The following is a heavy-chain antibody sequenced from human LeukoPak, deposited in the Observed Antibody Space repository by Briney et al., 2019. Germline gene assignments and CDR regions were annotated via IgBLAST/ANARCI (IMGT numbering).Heavy chain of an antibody. CDR3: AKPSSTGWYVDY. Sequence: PGGTLRLSCAASRFTLSSYAMSLVRQAPWKGLEWVSESTSRSSITYYAVSVKGRLAISRDNSKKTLYLQMNSLRAEDTAIYYCAKPSSTGWYVDYWGQGTLVTVSS. V-gene: IGHV3-23*01. D-gene: IGHD6-19*01. CDR1: RFTLSSYA. J-gene: IGHJ4*02. CDR2: STSRSSIT.